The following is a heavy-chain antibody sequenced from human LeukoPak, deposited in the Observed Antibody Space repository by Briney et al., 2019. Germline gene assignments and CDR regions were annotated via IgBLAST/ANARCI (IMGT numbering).Heavy chain of an antibody. CDR3: ARDWFHAIDY. V-gene: IGHV3-30*03. CDR1: GFTFSSYG. CDR2: ISYDGSNK. Sequence: GGSLRLSCAASGFTFSSYGMHWVRQAPGKGLEWVAVISYDGSNKYYADSVKGRFTISRDNSKNTLYLQMNSLRAEDTAVYYCARDWFHAIDYWGQGTLVTVSS. J-gene: IGHJ4*02. D-gene: IGHD2/OR15-2a*01.